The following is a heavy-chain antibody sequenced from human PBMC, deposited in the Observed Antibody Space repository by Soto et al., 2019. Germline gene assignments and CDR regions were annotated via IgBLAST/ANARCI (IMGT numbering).Heavy chain of an antibody. D-gene: IGHD3-16*01. Sequence: PGESLKISCKGSGYRFTTYWIGWVRQMPGKGLEWMGIIYPSDSDTRYSPSFQGQVTISADKSITTAYLQWSSLEASDSAIYYCARRAFGAYNHGVDVWGQGTTVTVSS. CDR2: IYPSDSDT. J-gene: IGHJ6*02. CDR3: ARRAFGAYNHGVDV. CDR1: GYRFTTYW. V-gene: IGHV5-51*01.